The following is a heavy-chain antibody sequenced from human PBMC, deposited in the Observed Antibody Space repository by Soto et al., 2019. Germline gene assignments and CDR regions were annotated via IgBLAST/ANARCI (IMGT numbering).Heavy chain of an antibody. CDR2: FSAGRGTT. CDR3: ATRLGDYFDC. V-gene: IGHV3-23*01. CDR1: GFTFSSYA. D-gene: IGHD3-16*01. J-gene: IGHJ4*02. Sequence: EVQLLESGGGLVQPGGSLRLSCAASGFTFSSYAMTWVRQAPGKGLAWVSAFSAGRGTTFYADSVRGRFTISRDISKNTLYLQMNSLRAEDTAVYYCATRLGDYFDCWGQGTLVTVSS.